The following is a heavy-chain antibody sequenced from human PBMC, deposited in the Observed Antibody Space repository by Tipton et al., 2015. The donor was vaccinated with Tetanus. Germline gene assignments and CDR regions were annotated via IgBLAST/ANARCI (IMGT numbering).Heavy chain of an antibody. CDR1: GFTFSDYS. Sequence: SLRLSCAASGFTFSDYSMAWVRQAPGKGLEWGSSISSKSTYIYYADSMKGRFTISRDNARNSLYLQLNSLRAEDTAVYYCARLPGSYYFYGLDVWGQGTTVTASS. CDR3: ARLPGSYYFYGLDV. D-gene: IGHD1-26*01. CDR2: ISSKSTYI. J-gene: IGHJ6*02. V-gene: IGHV3-21*01.